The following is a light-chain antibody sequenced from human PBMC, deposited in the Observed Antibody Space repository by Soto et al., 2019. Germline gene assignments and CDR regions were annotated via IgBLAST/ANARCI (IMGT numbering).Light chain of an antibody. CDR1: SSDVGGYNY. CDR3: CSYTGTVWV. V-gene: IGLV2-11*01. Sequence: QSALTQPRSVSGSPGQSVTISCTGTSSDVGGYNYVSWYQQQTGKVPKLMIYDVRKRPSGVPDRFSGSKSGNTASLTISGLQAEDEADYYCCSYTGTVWVFGGGTKVTVL. CDR2: DVR. J-gene: IGLJ3*02.